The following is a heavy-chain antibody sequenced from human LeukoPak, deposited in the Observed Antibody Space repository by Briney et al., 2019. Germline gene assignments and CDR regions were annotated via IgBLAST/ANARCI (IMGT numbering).Heavy chain of an antibody. CDR2: ISGSGGST. J-gene: IGHJ4*02. D-gene: IGHD3-22*01. Sequence: GGSLRLSCAASGFTFSSYAMSWVRQASGKGLEWVSAISGSGGSTYYADSVKGRFTISRDNSKNTLYLQMNSLRAEDTAVYYCAETQYYYDSSGYIEDMSGFDYWGQGTLVTVSS. V-gene: IGHV3-23*01. CDR1: GFTFSSYA. CDR3: AETQYYYDSSGYIEDMSGFDY.